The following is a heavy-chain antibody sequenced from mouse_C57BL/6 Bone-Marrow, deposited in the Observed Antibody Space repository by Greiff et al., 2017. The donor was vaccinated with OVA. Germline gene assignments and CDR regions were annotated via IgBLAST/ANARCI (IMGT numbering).Heavy chain of an antibody. CDR1: GFTFSSYA. J-gene: IGHJ3*01. CDR2: ISDGGSYT. V-gene: IGHV5-4*03. CDR3: AALYYGNFY. Sequence: EVMLVESGGGLVKPGGSLKLSCAASGFTFSSYAMSWVRQTPEKRLEWVATISDGGSYTYYPDNVKGRFTISRDNAKNHLYLQMSHLKSEDTAMYYCAALYYGNFYWGQGTLVTVSA. D-gene: IGHD2-1*01.